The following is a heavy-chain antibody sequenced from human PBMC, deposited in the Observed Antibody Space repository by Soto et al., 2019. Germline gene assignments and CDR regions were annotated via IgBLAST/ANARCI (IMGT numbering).Heavy chain of an antibody. CDR1: GFTFDDYA. V-gene: IGHV3-9*01. CDR2: ISWNSGSI. D-gene: IGHD2-2*01. CDR3: AKDRGLGYCSSTSCSNWFDP. J-gene: IGHJ5*02. Sequence: EVQLVESGGGLVQPGRSLRLSCAASGFTFDDYAMHWVRQAPGKGLEWVSGISWNSGSIGYAESVKGRFTISRDNAKNSLYLQMNSLRAEDTALYYCAKDRGLGYCSSTSCSNWFDPWGQGTLVTVSS.